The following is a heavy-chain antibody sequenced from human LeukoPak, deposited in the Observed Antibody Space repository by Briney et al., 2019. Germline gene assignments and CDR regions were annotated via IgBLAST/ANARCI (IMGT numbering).Heavy chain of an antibody. Sequence: ASVNVSCKASGYTFTSYDINWVRQATGQGPEWMGWINPNSGGTNYAQKFQGRVTMTRDTSISTAYMELSRLRSDDTAVYYCAREEGPSYYYYYMDVWGKGPTVTVSS. CDR1: GYTFTSYD. J-gene: IGHJ6*03. CDR3: AREEGPSYYYYYMDV. V-gene: IGHV1-2*02. CDR2: INPNSGGT.